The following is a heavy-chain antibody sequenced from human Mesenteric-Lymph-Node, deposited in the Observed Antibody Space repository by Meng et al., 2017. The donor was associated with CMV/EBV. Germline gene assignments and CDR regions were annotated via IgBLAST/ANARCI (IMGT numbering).Heavy chain of an antibody. Sequence: SVKVSCKASGYTFTGYYIHWVRQDPGQGLEWMGGIIPILGIANYAQKFQGRVTITADKSTSTAYMELSSLRSEDTAVYYCACDMTTAKDWGQGTLVTVSS. CDR2: IIPILGIA. CDR1: GYTFTGYY. CDR3: ACDMTTAKD. V-gene: IGHV1-69*10. J-gene: IGHJ4*02. D-gene: IGHD4-11*01.